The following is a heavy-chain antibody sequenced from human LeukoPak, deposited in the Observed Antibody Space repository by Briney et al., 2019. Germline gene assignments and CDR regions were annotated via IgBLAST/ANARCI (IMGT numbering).Heavy chain of an antibody. CDR2: IYYSGGT. CDR1: GGSFSGYY. Sequence: SETLSLTCAVYGGSFSGYYWSWIRQPPGKGLEWIGYIYYSGGTNYNPSLKSRVTISVDTSKNQFSLKLSSVTAADTAVYYCARDNPYYYDSSGRGGWFDPWGQGTLVTVSS. J-gene: IGHJ5*02. D-gene: IGHD3-22*01. CDR3: ARDNPYYYDSSGRGGWFDP. V-gene: IGHV4-59*01.